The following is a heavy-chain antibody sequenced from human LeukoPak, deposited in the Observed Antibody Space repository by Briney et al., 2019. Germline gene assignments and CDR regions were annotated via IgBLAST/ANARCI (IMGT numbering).Heavy chain of an antibody. CDR1: GGSISTSAYY. V-gene: IGHV4-39*01. CDR2: IYYSGNT. D-gene: IGHD4-11*01. J-gene: IGHJ6*02. Sequence: PSETLSLTCIVSGGSISTSAYYWGWIRQPPGEGLQWIGSIYYSGNTYYNSSLKSRVTISVDTSKNQFSLKLSSVTAADTAVYYCARAQVDYNNGPGSQGYYSYGMDVWGQGTTVTVSS. CDR3: ARAQVDYNNGPGSQGYYSYGMDV.